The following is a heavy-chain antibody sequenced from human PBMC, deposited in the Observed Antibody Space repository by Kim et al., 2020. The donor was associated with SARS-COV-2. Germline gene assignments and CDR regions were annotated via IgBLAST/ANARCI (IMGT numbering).Heavy chain of an antibody. CDR1: GFTFSNAW. CDR3: TTVGGYYRPGMDV. J-gene: IGHJ6*02. D-gene: IGHD4-17*01. Sequence: GGSLRLSCAASGFTFSNAWMSWVRQAPGKGLEWVGRIRSKTDGGATDYAAPGKGRFTSSRDDSKTTLYMQMNSLKTEDTAVYYCTTVGGYYRPGMDVWGQGTTVTVSS. CDR2: IRSKTDGGAT. V-gene: IGHV3-15*01.